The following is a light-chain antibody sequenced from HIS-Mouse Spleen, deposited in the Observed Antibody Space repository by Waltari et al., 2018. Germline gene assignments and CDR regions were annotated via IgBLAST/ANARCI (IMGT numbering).Light chain of an antibody. CDR1: PSVSSY. CDR3: QQRSNWPHT. V-gene: IGKV3-11*01. J-gene: IGKJ2*01. Sequence: EIVLTQSPATLSLSPGERATLSCRASPSVSSYLAWYQQKPGQAPRLLIYDASNTATGIPARFSGSGSGTDFTLTISSLEPEDFAVYYCQQRSNWPHTFGQATKLEIK. CDR2: DAS.